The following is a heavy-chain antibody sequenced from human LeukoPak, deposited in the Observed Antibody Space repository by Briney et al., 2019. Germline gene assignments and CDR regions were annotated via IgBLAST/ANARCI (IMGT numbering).Heavy chain of an antibody. J-gene: IGHJ4*02. V-gene: IGHV5-51*01. CDR3: ARPLGSPV. CDR2: IYPSDSDT. CDR1: GYRFNTVW. Sequence: GESLKISCKGSGYRFNTVWIGWVRHMPGKGLEWMGIIYPSDSDTRYSPSFQGQVIISADKSIGTTYLQWSSLKASDTAMYYWARPLGSPVWGQGTLVTVSS.